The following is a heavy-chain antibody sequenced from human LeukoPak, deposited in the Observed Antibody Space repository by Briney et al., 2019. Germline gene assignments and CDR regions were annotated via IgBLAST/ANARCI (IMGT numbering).Heavy chain of an antibody. V-gene: IGHV1-2*02. D-gene: IGHD3-9*01. J-gene: IGHJ4*02. CDR1: GYIFTGYY. Sequence: ASVKVSSKASGYIFTGYYIHWVRQAPGQGLEWMGWINPNSGATNYAQSFQGRVTMTRDTSISTAYMDLSRLRSDDTAFYYCARSAPTLTYDILTGYLGYWGQGTLVTVSS. CDR2: INPNSGAT. CDR3: ARSAPTLTYDILTGYLGY.